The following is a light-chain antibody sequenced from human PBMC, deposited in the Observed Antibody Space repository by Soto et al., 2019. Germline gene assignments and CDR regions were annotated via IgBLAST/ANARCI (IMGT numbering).Light chain of an antibody. CDR1: QSISRW. V-gene: IGKV1-5*01. J-gene: IGKJ3*01. Sequence: DIQMTQSPSTLSASVGDRVTITCRASQSISRWLAWHQQKPGKAPRLLIYDASNLQRGVPSRFSGSGSGTEFTLTITSLQPEDFAVYYCQQRSNWPGTFGPGTKVDIK. CDR3: QQRSNWPGT. CDR2: DAS.